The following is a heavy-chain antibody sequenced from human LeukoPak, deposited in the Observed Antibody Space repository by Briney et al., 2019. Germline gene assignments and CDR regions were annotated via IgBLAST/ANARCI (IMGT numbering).Heavy chain of an antibody. V-gene: IGHV4-59*08. CDR1: GDSVSSDY. J-gene: IGHJ1*01. Sequence: PSETLSLTCTVSGDSVSSDYWSWTRQPPGKRLEWIGYVYDSGTTAYNPSLKSRLTISLDTSKNQFSLNLTSVTAADTAVYYCAGRGQRYFRDLGQGILVTVSS. CDR3: AGRGQRYFRD. CDR2: VYDSGTT.